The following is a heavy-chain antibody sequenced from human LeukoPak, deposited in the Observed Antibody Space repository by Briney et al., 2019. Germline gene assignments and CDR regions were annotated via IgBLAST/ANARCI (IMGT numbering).Heavy chain of an antibody. CDR3: ARAGYCSSTSCPSHYYYGMDV. J-gene: IGHJ6*04. CDR1: GFTFSSYE. CDR2: ISSSGSTI. D-gene: IGHD2-2*01. Sequence: PGGSLRLSCAASGFTFSSYEMNWARQAPGKGLEWVSYISSSGSTIYYADSVKGRFTISRDNAKNSLYLQMNSLRAEDTAVYYCARAGYCSSTSCPSHYYYGMDVWGKGTTVTVSS. V-gene: IGHV3-48*03.